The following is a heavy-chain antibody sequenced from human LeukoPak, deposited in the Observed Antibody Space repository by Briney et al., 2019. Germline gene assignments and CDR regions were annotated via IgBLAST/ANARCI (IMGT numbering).Heavy chain of an antibody. D-gene: IGHD6-13*01. Sequence: SETLSLTCAVYGGSFSGYYGSWIRQPPGKGLEWIGEINHSGSTNYNPSLKSRVTISVDTSKNQFSLKLSSVTAADTAVYYCARGGSSSWGYYYYYGMDVWGQGTTVTVSS. J-gene: IGHJ6*02. CDR3: ARGGSSSWGYYYYYGMDV. CDR2: INHSGST. CDR1: GGSFSGYY. V-gene: IGHV4-34*01.